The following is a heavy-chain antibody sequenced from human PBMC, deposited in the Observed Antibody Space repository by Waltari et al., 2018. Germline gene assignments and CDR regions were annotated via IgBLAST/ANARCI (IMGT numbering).Heavy chain of an antibody. V-gene: IGHV4-34*02. CDR1: GGSFSGYY. D-gene: IGHD1-26*01. Sequence: QVQLQQWGAGLLKPSETLSLTCAVYGGSFSGYYCRWTRQPPGKGLEWIGEINHSGSTDYNPSLKSRVTISVDTSKNQFSLKMSSVTAADTAVYYCARRGGKASPPSSWGQGTLVTVSS. CDR3: ARRGGKASPPSS. CDR2: INHSGST. J-gene: IGHJ5*02.